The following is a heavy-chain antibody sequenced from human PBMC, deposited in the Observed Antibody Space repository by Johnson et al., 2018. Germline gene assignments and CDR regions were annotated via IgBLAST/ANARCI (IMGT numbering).Heavy chain of an antibody. V-gene: IGHV1-46*01. CDR2: INPSGGRT. CDR1: GGTFSSYA. D-gene: IGHD1-26*01. CDR3: ARAPPESGSPRDAFDI. Sequence: QVQLQESGAEVKKPGSSVKVTCTASGGTFSSYAISWVRQAPGQGLEWMGIINPSGGRTSYAQKFQGRVTMTRDTSTSTVYMELSSLRSEDTAVYYCARAPPESGSPRDAFDIWGQGTMVTVSS. J-gene: IGHJ3*02.